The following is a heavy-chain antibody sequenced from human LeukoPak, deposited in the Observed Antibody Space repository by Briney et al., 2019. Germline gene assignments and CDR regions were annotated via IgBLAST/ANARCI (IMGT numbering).Heavy chain of an antibody. V-gene: IGHV5-51*01. J-gene: IGHJ6*02. CDR1: GYSFTSYW. CDR2: IYPGDSDT. CDR3: ARPLSTSWPYYYYGMDV. Sequence: GESLKISCKGSGYSFTSYWIGWVRQMPGKGLEWMGIIYPGDSDTRYSPSFQGQVTISADKSISTAYLQWSSLKASDTAFYYRARPLSTSWPYYYYGMDVWGQGTTVTVSS. D-gene: IGHD2-2*01.